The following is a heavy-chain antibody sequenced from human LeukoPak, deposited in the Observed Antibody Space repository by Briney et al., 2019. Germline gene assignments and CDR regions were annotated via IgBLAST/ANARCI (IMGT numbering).Heavy chain of an antibody. CDR3: AREGGGPRWLDP. CDR2: INTSGIS. CDR1: GGSISSYY. V-gene: IGHV4-4*07. J-gene: IGHJ5*02. D-gene: IGHD6-25*01. Sequence: PSETLSLTCTVSGGSISSYYWSWIRQPAGKGLEWIWRINTSGISNYNPSLRSRLLMSVDTSKTQFSLNLSSVTAEDTAVYYCAREGGGPRWLDPWGQGTLVTVSS.